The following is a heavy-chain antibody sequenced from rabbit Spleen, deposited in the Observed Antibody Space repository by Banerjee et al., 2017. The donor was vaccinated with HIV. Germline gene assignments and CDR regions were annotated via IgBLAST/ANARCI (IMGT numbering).Heavy chain of an antibody. CDR1: GFSFSSSYY. J-gene: IGHJ4*01. Sequence: QEQLVESGGGLVQPEGSLTLTCTASGFSFSSSYYMCWVRQAPGKGLEWIGCIYAGFSGTTYYASWAKGRFTISKRSSTTVTLQMTSLTVADTAAYFCARDGAGGSYFALWGQGTLVTVS. V-gene: IGHV1S45*01. D-gene: IGHD8-1*01. CDR3: ARDGAGGSYFAL. CDR2: IYAGFSGTT.